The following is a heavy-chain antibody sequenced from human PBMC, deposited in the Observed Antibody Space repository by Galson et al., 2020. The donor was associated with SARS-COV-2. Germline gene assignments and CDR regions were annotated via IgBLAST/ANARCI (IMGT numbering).Heavy chain of an antibody. CDR2: IPYAGNNR. CDR3: ARGGFFDQSLAGRGDYCDL. Sequence: GESLKISCVASGFTFENYAMHWVRQAPGKGLEWVAQIPYAGNNRYFSDSVRGRFAISRDNPENTVYLQINSLRPEDTAIYFCARGGFFDQSLAGRGDYCDLWGQGTLVTVSS. V-gene: IGHV3-30*09. D-gene: IGHD6-19*01. CDR1: GFTFENYA. J-gene: IGHJ4*02.